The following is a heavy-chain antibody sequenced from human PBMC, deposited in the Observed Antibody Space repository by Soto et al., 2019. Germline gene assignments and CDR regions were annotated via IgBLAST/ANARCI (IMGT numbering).Heavy chain of an antibody. CDR3: ARDQGSGTTPYYYYGMDV. D-gene: IGHD3-10*01. CDR2: INPNSGGT. J-gene: IGHJ6*02. CDR1: GYTFTGYY. Sequence: GASVKVSCKASGYTFTGYYMHWVRQAPGQELEWMGWINPNSGGTNYAQKFQGRVTMTRDTSISTAYMELSRLRSDDTAVYYCARDQGSGTTPYYYYGMDVWGQGTTVTVSS. V-gene: IGHV1-2*02.